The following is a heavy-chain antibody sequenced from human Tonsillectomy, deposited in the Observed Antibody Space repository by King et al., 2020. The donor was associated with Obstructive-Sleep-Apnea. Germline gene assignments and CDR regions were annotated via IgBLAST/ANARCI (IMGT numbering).Heavy chain of an antibody. J-gene: IGHJ4*02. D-gene: IGHD2-15*01. V-gene: IGHV3-30-3*02. Sequence: MHWVRQAPGKGLEWVASISSNGDTQYYADSVKGRFTISRDNSNKKLFLKLSGLRTDDTAGYYFAKDRIADSPWLDYWGLGTLVTVSS. CDR3: AKDRIADSPWLDY. CDR2: ISSNGDTQ.